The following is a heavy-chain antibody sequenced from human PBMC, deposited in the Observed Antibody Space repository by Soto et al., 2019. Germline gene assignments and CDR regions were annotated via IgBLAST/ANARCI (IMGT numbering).Heavy chain of an antibody. Sequence: QVQLVQSGAEVKKPGSSVKVSCKASGGTFSSYAISWVRQAPGQGLEWMGGIIPIFGTANYAQKFQGRVTITADKSTSTAYMELSSLRSEDTAVYYCARDVAVAGYYYYYYGMDVWGQGTTVTVSS. CDR1: GGTFSSYA. D-gene: IGHD6-19*01. V-gene: IGHV1-69*06. CDR3: ARDVAVAGYYYYYYGMDV. J-gene: IGHJ6*02. CDR2: IIPIFGTA.